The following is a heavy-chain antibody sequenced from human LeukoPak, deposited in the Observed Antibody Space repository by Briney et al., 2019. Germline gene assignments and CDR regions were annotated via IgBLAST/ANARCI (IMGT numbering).Heavy chain of an antibody. D-gene: IGHD2-21*02. Sequence: GGSLRLSCAASGFTFSSHVMTWVRQAPGKGLEWVSTINGDGSNTYFPDSVKGRFSISRDNSKNTLYLQTNSLRAEDTALYYCASVTVSGGMDVWGQGTTVTVSS. CDR2: INGDGSNT. CDR1: GFTFSSHV. CDR3: ASVTVSGGMDV. J-gene: IGHJ6*02. V-gene: IGHV3-23*01.